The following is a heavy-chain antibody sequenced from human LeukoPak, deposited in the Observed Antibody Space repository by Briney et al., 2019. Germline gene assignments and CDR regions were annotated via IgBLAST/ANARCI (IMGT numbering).Heavy chain of an antibody. CDR1: GFTFSSYA. D-gene: IGHD6-13*01. Sequence: GGSLRLSCAASGFTFSSYAMSWVRQAPGKGLEWVSAISGSGGSTYYADSVKGRFTISRDNSKNTLYLQMNSLRAEDPAVYYCAKDRDSSSWYFDWYFDLWGRGTLVTVSP. CDR3: AKDRDSSSWYFDWYFDL. V-gene: IGHV3-23*01. J-gene: IGHJ2*01. CDR2: ISGSGGST.